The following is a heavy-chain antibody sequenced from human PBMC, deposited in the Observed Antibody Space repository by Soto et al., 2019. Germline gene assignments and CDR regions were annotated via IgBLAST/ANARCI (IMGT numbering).Heavy chain of an antibody. J-gene: IGHJ4*02. CDR3: ARERQVAPGPPLNFLDV. V-gene: IGHV4-31*11. D-gene: IGHD2-8*01. CDR2: IYFSSVT. CDR1: GVSVSSGGFY. Sequence: QGQLQESGPGLVKASQTLSLSCDVSGVSVSSGGFYWSWIRPPPGKGLEWLGYIYFSSVTYYNPSLKSRVSISADRSKNQLALNLNSVTDTDTAVYFCARERQVAPGPPLNFLDVWCQGVLVTGSS.